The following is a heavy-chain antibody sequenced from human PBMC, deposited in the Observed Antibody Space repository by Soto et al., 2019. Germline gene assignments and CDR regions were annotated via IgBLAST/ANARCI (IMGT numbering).Heavy chain of an antibody. V-gene: IGHV2-5*02. CDR2: VYWDDDR. CDR1: GLSLTTKEVG. J-gene: IGHJ5*02. D-gene: IGHD6-25*01. Sequence: QITLKESGPTLVKPTQTLTLTCTLSGLSLTTKEVGVGWIRQAPGTAMEWLALVYWDDDRRYSPSLMSRLTVTKDTSKNQVVLEMTNMDSVDTAMYFCIYRRSRRAGYHWGQGTLVTVSS. CDR3: IYRRSRRAGYH.